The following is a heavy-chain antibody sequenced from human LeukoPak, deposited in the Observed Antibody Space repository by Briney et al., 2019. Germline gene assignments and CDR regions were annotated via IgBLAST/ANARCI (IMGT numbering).Heavy chain of an antibody. D-gene: IGHD3-22*01. CDR1: GFTFSNAW. V-gene: IGHV3-15*01. CDR2: IKSKTDGGTT. CDR3: TTDFHYYDSSGYYSLAAFDI. J-gene: IGHJ3*02. Sequence: NPGGSLRLSCAASGFTFSNAWMSWVRQAPGKGLEWVGRIKSKTDGGTTDYAAPVKGRFTISRDDSKNTLYLQMNSLKTEDTAVYYCTTDFHYYDSSGYYSLAAFDIWGQGTMVTVSS.